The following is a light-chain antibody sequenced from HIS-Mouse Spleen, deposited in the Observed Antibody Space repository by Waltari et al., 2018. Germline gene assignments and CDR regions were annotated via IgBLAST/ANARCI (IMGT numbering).Light chain of an antibody. V-gene: IGLV2-14*01. CDR2: EVS. CDR3: SSYTSSSTPYV. Sequence: QSALTQPASVSGSPGQSITLSCTGPSSDVGGYNYVSWYQQHPGKAPKLMIYEVSNRPSGVSNRFSGSKSGNTASLTISGLQAEDEADYYCSSYTSSSTPYVFGTGTKVTVL. CDR1: SSDVGGYNY. J-gene: IGLJ1*01.